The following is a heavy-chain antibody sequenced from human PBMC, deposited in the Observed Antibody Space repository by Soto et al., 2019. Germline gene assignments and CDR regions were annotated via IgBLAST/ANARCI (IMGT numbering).Heavy chain of an antibody. CDR3: ARLLPTGGAFDT. V-gene: IGHV4-30-4*01. CDR2: IYYSGNT. D-gene: IGHD3-16*01. J-gene: IGHJ3*02. Sequence: SETLSLTCTVSGGSISSGDYYWSWIRQPPGKGLEWVGYIYYSGNTYYNPSLKSRITISVDTSTNHFFLKVNSVTAADTAVYYCARLLPTGGAFDTWGQGRMVT. CDR1: GGSISSGDYY.